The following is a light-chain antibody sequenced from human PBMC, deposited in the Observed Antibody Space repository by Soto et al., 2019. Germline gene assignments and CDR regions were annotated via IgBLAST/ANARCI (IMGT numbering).Light chain of an antibody. CDR2: DAS. V-gene: IGKV3-20*01. CDR3: QQYGSSPPIT. Sequence: IVWTQSPATLSLSPLERATLSFMSSQSVSSYLAWYQQKPGQAPRLLIYDASSRATGIPDRFSGSGSGTDFTLTISRLEPEDFAVYYCQQYGSSPPITFGQGTRLEIK. CDR1: QSVSSY. J-gene: IGKJ5*01.